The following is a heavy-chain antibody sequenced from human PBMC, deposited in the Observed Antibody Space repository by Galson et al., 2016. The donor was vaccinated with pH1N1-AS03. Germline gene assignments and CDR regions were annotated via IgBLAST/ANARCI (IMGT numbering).Heavy chain of an antibody. Sequence: SVKVSCKASGGTFNSYAISWVRQAPGQGLEWMGGIIPIFGTVNFAQRFQGRLTITADESTSTAYMDLSSLRSDDTAVYYCARFPDYGDDVGYWGQGTLVTVSS. CDR2: IIPIFGTV. CDR3: ARFPDYGDDVGY. CDR1: GGTFNSYA. J-gene: IGHJ4*02. D-gene: IGHD4-17*01. V-gene: IGHV1-69*13.